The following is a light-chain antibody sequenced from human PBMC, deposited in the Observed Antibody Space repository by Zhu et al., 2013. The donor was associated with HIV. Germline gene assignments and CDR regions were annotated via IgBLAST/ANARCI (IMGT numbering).Light chain of an antibody. CDR1: ESVKNH. CDR3: QQYGSSPWT. CDR2: DAS. Sequence: EIVLTQSPATLSLSPGERATLSCRASESVKNHLIWYQLKPGQAPRLLIYDASNRATGIPARFSGSGSGTDFTLTISRLEPEDFAVYYCQQYGSSPWTFGQGTKVEIK. J-gene: IGKJ1*01. V-gene: IGKV3-20*01.